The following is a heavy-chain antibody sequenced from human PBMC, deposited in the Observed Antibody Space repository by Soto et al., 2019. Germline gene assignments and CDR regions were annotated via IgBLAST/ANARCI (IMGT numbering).Heavy chain of an antibody. J-gene: IGHJ3*02. V-gene: IGHV4-34*01. Sequence: SETLSLTCAVYGGSFSGYYWSWIRQPPGKGLEWIGEINHSGSTNYNPSLKSRVTISVDTSKNQFSLKLSSVTAADTAVYYCARVRSGYLTPSNRVDAFDISGQGTMVTVSS. CDR2: INHSGST. CDR1: GGSFSGYY. CDR3: ARVRSGYLTPSNRVDAFDI. D-gene: IGHD3-22*01.